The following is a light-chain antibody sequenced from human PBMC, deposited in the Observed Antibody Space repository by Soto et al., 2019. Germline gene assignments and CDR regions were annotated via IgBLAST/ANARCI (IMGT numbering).Light chain of an antibody. Sequence: QSALTQPASVSGSPGQSITISCIGTSSDVGGYNYVSWYQQHPDKAPKLVIYNVNNRPSGVSDRFSGSKSGNTASLIISGLQAEDEADYYCSSYTSISTVVFGGGTKVTVL. CDR1: SSDVGGYNY. J-gene: IGLJ2*01. CDR3: SSYTSISTVV. CDR2: NVN. V-gene: IGLV2-14*01.